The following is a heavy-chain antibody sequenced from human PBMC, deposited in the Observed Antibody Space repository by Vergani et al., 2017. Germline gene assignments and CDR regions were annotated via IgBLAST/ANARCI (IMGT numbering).Heavy chain of an antibody. CDR3: ARRXFERGPKLYYFDY. D-gene: IGHD2-15*01. CDR1: GFTFNHYA. CDR2: ISGSGGST. Sequence: EVQLLESGGDLVQPGGSLRLSCAASGFTFNHYAMNWVRQAPGKGLEWVSGISGSGGSTYYAGSVKGRFTISRDSSKNTLYLQMNSLSAGDTAVYYCARRXFERGPKLYYFDYWGQGTLVTVSS. J-gene: IGHJ4*02. V-gene: IGHV3-23*01.